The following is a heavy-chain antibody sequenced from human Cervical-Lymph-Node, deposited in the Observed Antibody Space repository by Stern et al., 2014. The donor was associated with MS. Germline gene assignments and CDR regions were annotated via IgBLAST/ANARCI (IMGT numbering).Heavy chain of an antibody. CDR2: ISYDGSNK. CDR1: GFTFSSYG. V-gene: IGHV3-30*18. CDR3: AKGRYYVSYYYGMDV. Sequence: VQLVQSGGGVVQPGRSLRLSCAASGFTFSSYGMHWVRPAPGKGLEWVAVISYDGSNKYYADSVKGRFTISRDNSKNTLYLQMNSLRAEDTAVYYCAKGRYYVSYYYGMDVWGQGTTVTVSS. J-gene: IGHJ6*02. D-gene: IGHD3-10*02.